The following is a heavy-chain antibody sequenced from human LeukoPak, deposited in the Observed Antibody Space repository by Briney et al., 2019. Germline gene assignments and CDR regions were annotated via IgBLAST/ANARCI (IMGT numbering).Heavy chain of an antibody. CDR3: ARTAFDWSQVGGNGFDP. V-gene: IGHV3-48*04. Sequence: PGGSLRLSCAASGFTFSDDSLNWVRQAPGEGLEWISYISSSGSNKAYADSREGRFTISKDNGKNSLYLQMNSLRADDTAVYYCARTAFDWSQVGGNGFDPWGQGTLVTVSS. CDR2: ISSSGSNK. D-gene: IGHD3-9*01. J-gene: IGHJ5*02. CDR1: GFTFSDDS.